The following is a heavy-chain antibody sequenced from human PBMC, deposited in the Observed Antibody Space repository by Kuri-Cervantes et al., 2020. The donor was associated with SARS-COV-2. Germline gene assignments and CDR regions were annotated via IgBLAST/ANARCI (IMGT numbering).Heavy chain of an antibody. CDR1: GYTFTSYG. D-gene: IGHD2-2*02. CDR3: ARIPNYIVVAPTAIREDWFDP. J-gene: IGHJ5*02. Sequence: ASVKVSCKASGYTFTSYGISWVRQAPGQGLEWMGWISAYNGNTNYAQKLQGRVTMTTDTSTSTAYMDLRSLRSDDTAVYYCARIPNYIVVAPTAIREDWFDPWGQGTLVTVSS. CDR2: ISAYNGNT. V-gene: IGHV1-18*01.